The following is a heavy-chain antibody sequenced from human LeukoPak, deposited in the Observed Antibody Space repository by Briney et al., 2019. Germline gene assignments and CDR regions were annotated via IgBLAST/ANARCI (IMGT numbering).Heavy chain of an antibody. D-gene: IGHD2-15*01. CDR2: ISFDGDQT. V-gene: IGHV3-30*03. Sequence: GRSLRLSCAASGFTFSSYGMHWVRQAPGKGLEWVAFISFDGDQTPYADSVRGRFTISRDNSKNTLSLQMNSLRAEDTAVYYCVRDNPRCCGVVPANIDDYWGQGTLVTVSS. J-gene: IGHJ4*02. CDR3: VRDNPRCCGVVPANIDDY. CDR1: GFTFSSYG.